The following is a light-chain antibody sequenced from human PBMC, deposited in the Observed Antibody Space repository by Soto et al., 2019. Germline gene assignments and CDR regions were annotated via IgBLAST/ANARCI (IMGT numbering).Light chain of an antibody. V-gene: IGLV2-8*01. CDR1: SSDVGGYNY. CDR3: SSYAGSNNYV. J-gene: IGLJ1*01. CDR2: GVT. Sequence: QSALTQPPSASGSPGQSVTISCTGTSSDVGGYNYVSGYQQHPGKAPKLMMYGVTKRPSGVPDRFSGSKSGNTASLTVSGLQAEDEAYYYCSSYAGSNNYVFGTGTKLTVL.